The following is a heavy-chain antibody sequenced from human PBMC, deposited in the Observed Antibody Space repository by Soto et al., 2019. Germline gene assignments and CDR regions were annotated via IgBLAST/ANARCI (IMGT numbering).Heavy chain of an antibody. D-gene: IGHD3-22*01. J-gene: IGHJ6*02. Sequence: SCTASGFTFGDYAMSWFRQAPGKGLEWVGFIRSKAYGGTTEYAASVKGRFTISRDDSKSIAYLQMNSLKTEDTAVYYCTRARSGYYFYYYYGMDVWGQGTTVPSP. CDR2: IRSKAYGGTT. CDR1: GFTFGDYA. V-gene: IGHV3-49*03. CDR3: TRARSGYYFYYYYGMDV.